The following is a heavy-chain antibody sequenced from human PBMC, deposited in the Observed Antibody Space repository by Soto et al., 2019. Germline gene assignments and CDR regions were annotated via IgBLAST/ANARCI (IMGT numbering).Heavy chain of an antibody. CDR2: GYFRGRT. J-gene: IGHJ4*02. V-gene: IGHV4-59*01. CDR3: ARSVYVTGDNYHFDY. CDR1: GVSTFDYY. Sequence: SETLSLTCTVSGVSTFDYYWTWVRQTPGKGLEWIGYGYFRGRTVYNPSLQSRVAISVDTSKRQFSLRLTSVTTADTAVYFCARSVYVTGDNYHFDYWGPGKLVTVSS. D-gene: IGHD5-12*01.